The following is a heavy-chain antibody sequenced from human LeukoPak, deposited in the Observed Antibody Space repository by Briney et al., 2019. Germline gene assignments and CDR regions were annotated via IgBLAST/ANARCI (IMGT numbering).Heavy chain of an antibody. CDR2: IRYDGSNK. CDR3: AKDRDIYGVDY. V-gene: IGHV3-30*02. CDR1: GFTFSSYG. J-gene: IGHJ4*02. Sequence: GGSLRLSCAASGFTFSSYGMHWVRQAPGKGLEWVAFIRYDGSNKYYADSVKGRFTISRDNSKNTLYLQMNSLRAEDTAVYYCAKDRDIYGVDYWGQGTLVTVSS. D-gene: IGHD4-17*01.